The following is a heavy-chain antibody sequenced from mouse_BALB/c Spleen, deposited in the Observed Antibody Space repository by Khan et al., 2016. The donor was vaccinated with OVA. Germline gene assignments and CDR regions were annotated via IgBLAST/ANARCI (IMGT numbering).Heavy chain of an antibody. J-gene: IGHJ2*01. D-gene: IGHD2-3*01. V-gene: IGHV1S137*01. CDR2: ISTYSGNT. CDR1: GYTFTDYA. Sequence: QVRLQQSGPELVRPGVSVKMSCKGSGYTFTDYAMYWVKQSHAKSLEWIGLISTYSGNTNYNQKFKGKATMTVDKSSSTAYMELARLTSEDSAIYYGARPAYDGYYDYWGQGTTLTVSS. CDR3: ARPAYDGYYDY.